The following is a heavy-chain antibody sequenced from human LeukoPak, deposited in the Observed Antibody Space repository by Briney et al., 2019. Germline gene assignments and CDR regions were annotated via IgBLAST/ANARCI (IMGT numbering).Heavy chain of an antibody. J-gene: IGHJ5*02. V-gene: IGHV4-61*02. CDR2: IYTSGST. CDR1: GGSISSGSYY. CDR3: AREGTRIAAAGTGWFDP. D-gene: IGHD6-13*01. Sequence: SETLSLTCTVSGGSISSGSYYWSWIRQPAGKGLEWIGRIYTSGSTNYNPSLKSRVTISVDTSKNQFSLKLSSVTAADTAVYYCAREGTRIAAAGTGWFDPWGQGTLVTVSS.